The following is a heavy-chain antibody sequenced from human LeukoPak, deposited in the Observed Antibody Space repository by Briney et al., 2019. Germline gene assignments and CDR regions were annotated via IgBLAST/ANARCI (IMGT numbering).Heavy chain of an antibody. V-gene: IGHV3-64*01. CDR2: ISSNGGGT. CDR3: ARRALRYFDWSLGEDYFDY. Sequence: PGGSLRLSCAASGFTFSSYAMHWVRQAPGKGLEYVSAISSNGGGTYYANSVKGRFTISRDNSKNTLYLQMGSLRAEDMAVYYCARRALRYFDWSLGEDYFDYWGQGTLVTVSS. D-gene: IGHD3-9*01. CDR1: GFTFSSYA. J-gene: IGHJ4*02.